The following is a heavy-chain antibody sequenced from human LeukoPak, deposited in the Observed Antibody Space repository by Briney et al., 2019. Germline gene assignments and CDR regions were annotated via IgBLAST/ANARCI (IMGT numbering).Heavy chain of an antibody. CDR2: VVGSGGVK. J-gene: IGHJ4*02. CDR3: ARDRGGTYCSGGSCYSGGLCDH. CDR1: GFTFNSYS. D-gene: IGHD2-15*01. V-gene: IGHV3-23*01. Sequence: GGSLRLSCGGSGFTFNSYSMNWVRQAPGKGLEWVSFVVGSGGVKYYADSVKGRVTISRDNFKNTVYLQMDSLRVEDTAVYYCARDRGGTYCSGGSCYSGGLCDHWGQGTLVTVTS.